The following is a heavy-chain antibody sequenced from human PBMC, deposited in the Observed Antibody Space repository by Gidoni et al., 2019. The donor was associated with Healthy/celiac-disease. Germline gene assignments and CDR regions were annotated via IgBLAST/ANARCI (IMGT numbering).Heavy chain of an antibody. CDR1: GGTFSSDA. D-gene: IGHD6-13*01. CDR3: ARQIAAAGPSYYGMDV. CDR2: IIPIFGTA. V-gene: IGHV1-69*06. J-gene: IGHJ6*02. Sequence: QVQLVQSGAEVKKPGSSVKVSCKAAGGTFSSDAISWVRQAPGQGREWMGGIIPIFGTAHYAQKFQGRVTITADKSTSTAYMELSSLRSEDTAVYYCARQIAAAGPSYYGMDVWGQGTTVTVSS.